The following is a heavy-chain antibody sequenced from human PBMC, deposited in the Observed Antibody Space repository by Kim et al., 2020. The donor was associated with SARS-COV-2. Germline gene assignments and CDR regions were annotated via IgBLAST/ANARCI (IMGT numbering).Heavy chain of an antibody. CDR2: IYHSGST. CDR3: ARGLRSSGSYYKGDYYYGMDV. J-gene: IGHJ6*02. V-gene: IGHV4-4*02. Sequence: SETLSLTCAVSGGSISSSNWWSWVRQPPGKGLEWIGEIYHSGSTNYNPSLKSRVTISVDKSKNQFSLKLSSVTAADTAVYYCARGLRSSGSYYKGDYYYGMDVWGQGTTVTVSS. CDR1: GGSISSSNW. D-gene: IGHD3-10*01.